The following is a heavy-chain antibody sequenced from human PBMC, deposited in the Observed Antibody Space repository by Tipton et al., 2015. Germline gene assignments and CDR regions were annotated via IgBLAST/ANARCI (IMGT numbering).Heavy chain of an antibody. CDR2: INHSGST. D-gene: IGHD3-22*01. Sequence: LRLSCAASGFTFDSYAMSWIRQPPGKGLEWIGEINHSGSTNYNPSLKSRVTMSVDTSKNQFSLHLSSVTAADTAVYYCAREVWYNDSTGYDYWGQGTLVTVSS. V-gene: IGHV4-34*01. CDR3: AREVWYNDSTGYDY. CDR1: GFTFDSYA. J-gene: IGHJ4*02.